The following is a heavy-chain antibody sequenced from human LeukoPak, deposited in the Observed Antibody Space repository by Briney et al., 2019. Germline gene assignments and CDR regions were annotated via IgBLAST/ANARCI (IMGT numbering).Heavy chain of an antibody. Sequence: PGGSLRLSCAASGLTFSTYDMHWVRQAPGKGLERVAGISYDGGNKYYADSVKGRFTISRDNSENTLWLQMNSLRTEDTAVYYCAREYEGQQTGFDNWGREPWLPSPQ. J-gene: IGHJ4*02. CDR2: ISYDGGNK. V-gene: IGHV3-30-3*01. D-gene: IGHD3-16*01. CDR3: AREYEGQQTGFDN. CDR1: GLTFSTYD.